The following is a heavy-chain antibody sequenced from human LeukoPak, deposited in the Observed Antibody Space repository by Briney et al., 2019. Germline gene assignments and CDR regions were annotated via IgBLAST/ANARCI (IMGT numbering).Heavy chain of an antibody. CDR1: GFSLSTFW. CDR2: IDYDGSTT. J-gene: IGHJ4*02. V-gene: IGHV3-74*01. D-gene: IGHD3-9*01. CDR3: ANTHLYDILTGFRRAGFGY. Sequence: GGSLRLSCAGSGFSLSTFWMHWVRQAPGKGLVWVSRIDYDGSTTTYADSVKGRFTISRDNSKNTLYLQMNSLRAEDTAVYYCANTHLYDILTGFRRAGFGYWGQGTLVTVSS.